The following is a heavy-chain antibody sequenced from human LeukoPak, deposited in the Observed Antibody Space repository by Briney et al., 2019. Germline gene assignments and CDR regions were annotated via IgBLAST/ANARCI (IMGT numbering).Heavy chain of an antibody. D-gene: IGHD3-3*01. J-gene: IGHJ4*02. CDR3: ARGGGYDFWSGYSVH. Sequence: ASVKVSCKASGYTFTSYDINWVRQATGQGVEWMGWMNPNSGNTGYAQKFQGRVTTTRNTSISTAYMELSSLRSEDTAVYYCARGGGYDFWSGYSVHWGQGTLVTVSS. V-gene: IGHV1-8*01. CDR1: GYTFTSYD. CDR2: MNPNSGNT.